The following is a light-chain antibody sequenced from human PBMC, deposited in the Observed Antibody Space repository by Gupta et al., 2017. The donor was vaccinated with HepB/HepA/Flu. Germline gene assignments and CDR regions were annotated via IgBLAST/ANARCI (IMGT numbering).Light chain of an antibody. CDR2: VAS. CDR1: QGIGTY. V-gene: IGKV1-39*01. CDR3: QQSYEIPRT. J-gene: IGKJ1*01. Sequence: DIKMIQSPSSLSASVGDRVTITCRASQGIGTYLNWYQQRPGKAPNVLIYVASTLESGVPSRFGGSGSGTDFTLTISNLQPEDFGTYFCQQSYEIPRTFGQGTKVEMK.